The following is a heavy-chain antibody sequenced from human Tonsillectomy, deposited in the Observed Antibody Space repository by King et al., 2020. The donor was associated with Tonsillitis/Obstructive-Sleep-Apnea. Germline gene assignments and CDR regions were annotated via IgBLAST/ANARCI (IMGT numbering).Heavy chain of an antibody. V-gene: IGHV3-20*04. CDR2: INWNGGSS. D-gene: IGHD3-10*01. CDR3: ARDQSGSGSYFDY. Sequence: VQLVESGGGVVRPGGSLRLSCAASGFTFDDYGMSWVRQPPGKGLEWVSGINWNGGSSGYSYSVKGRFTISRDNDKNSLYLQMNRVRAEDTALYYWARDQSGSGSYFDYWGQGTLVTVSS. CDR1: GFTFDDYG. J-gene: IGHJ4*02.